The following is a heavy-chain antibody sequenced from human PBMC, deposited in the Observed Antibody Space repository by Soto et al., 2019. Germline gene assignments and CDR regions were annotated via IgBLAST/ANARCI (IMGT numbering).Heavy chain of an antibody. D-gene: IGHD2-2*01. CDR2: IYPGDSDT. CDR3: ARQIVVVPAAMRTVIEMDAFDI. V-gene: IGHV5-51*01. Sequence: PGESLKISCKGFGYSFTSYWIGWVLQMPGKGLEWMGIIYPGDSDTRYSPSFQGQVTISADKSISTAYLQWSSLKASDTAMYYCARQIVVVPAAMRTVIEMDAFDIWGQGTMVTVSS. J-gene: IGHJ3*02. CDR1: GYSFTSYW.